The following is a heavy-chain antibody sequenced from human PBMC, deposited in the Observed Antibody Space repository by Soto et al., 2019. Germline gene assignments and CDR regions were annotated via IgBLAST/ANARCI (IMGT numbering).Heavy chain of an antibody. CDR2: INHSGST. Sequence: ASETLSLTCAVYGGSFSGYYWSWIRQPPGKGLEWIGEINHSGSTNYNPSPKSRVTISVDTSKNQFSLKLSSVTAADTAVYYCARARPDWLLSYWFDPWGQGTLVTVSS. CDR3: ARARPDWLLSYWFDP. V-gene: IGHV4-34*01. D-gene: IGHD3-9*01. J-gene: IGHJ5*02. CDR1: GGSFSGYY.